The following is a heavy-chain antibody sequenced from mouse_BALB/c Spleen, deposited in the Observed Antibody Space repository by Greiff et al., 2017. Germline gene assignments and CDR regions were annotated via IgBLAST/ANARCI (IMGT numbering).Heavy chain of an antibody. CDR3: AITTANPYYYAMDY. J-gene: IGHJ4*01. V-gene: IGHV1-14*01. CDR1: GYTFTSYV. D-gene: IGHD1-2*01. CDR2: INPYNDGT. Sequence: VQLQQSGPELVKPGASVKMSCKASGYTFTSYVMHWVKQKPGQGLEWIGYINPYNDGTKYNEKFKGKATLTSDKSSSTAYMELSSLTSEDSAVYYCAITTANPYYYAMDYWGQGTSVTVSS.